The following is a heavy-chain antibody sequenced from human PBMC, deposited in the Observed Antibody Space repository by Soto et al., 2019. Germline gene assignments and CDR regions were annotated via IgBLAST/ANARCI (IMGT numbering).Heavy chain of an antibody. D-gene: IGHD5-18*01. CDR2: IYYSGST. J-gene: IGHJ6*02. V-gene: IGHV4-61*01. CDR1: GGSVSSGSYY. CDR3: ATYTATGYYYYGMDV. Sequence: QVQLQESGPGLVKPSETLSLTCTVSGGSVSSGSYYWSWIRQPPGKGLEWIGYIYYSGSTNYNPSLKSRVTISVDTSKNQFSLKLSSVTAADTAVYYCATYTATGYYYYGMDVWGQGTTVTVSS.